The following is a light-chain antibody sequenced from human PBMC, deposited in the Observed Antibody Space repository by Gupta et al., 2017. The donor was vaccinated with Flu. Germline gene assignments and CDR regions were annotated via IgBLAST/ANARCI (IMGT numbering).Light chain of an antibody. Sequence: GYRFTITCRASQGLRNDLGWYQQKPGKAPKRLIYAASSVKSGVPSRFSGSGSGTEFTLTISSRQPEDFATYYCLQQNSYPRTFGQGTKVEIK. CDR3: LQQNSYPRT. V-gene: IGKV1-17*01. CDR2: AAS. J-gene: IGKJ1*01. CDR1: QGLRND.